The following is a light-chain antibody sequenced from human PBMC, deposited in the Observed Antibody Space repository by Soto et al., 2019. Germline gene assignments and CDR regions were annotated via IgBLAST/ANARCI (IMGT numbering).Light chain of an antibody. J-gene: IGLJ2*01. CDR3: TPWTTSATMI. V-gene: IGLV2-14*03. CDR1: SSDIGAYNF. Sequence: QSALTQPASVSGSPGQSITISCTGTSSDIGAYNFVSWYQQHPGKAPKLMLYDVNIRPSGVSNRVSGSKSGNTASLTISGPQAEDEAVDYCTPWTTSATMIFGGGTKLTVL. CDR2: DVN.